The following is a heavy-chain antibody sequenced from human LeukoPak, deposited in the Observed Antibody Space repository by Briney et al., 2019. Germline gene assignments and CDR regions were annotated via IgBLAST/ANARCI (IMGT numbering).Heavy chain of an antibody. J-gene: IGHJ6*03. CDR2: IRYDGSNK. CDR3: AKDHCSSTSCYNYYYYYMDV. Sequence: GGSLRLSCAASGFTFSSYGMHWVRQAPGKGLEWVAFIRYDGSNKYYADSVKGRFTISRDNSKNTLYLQTNSLRAEDTAVYYCAKDHCSSTSCYNYYYYYMDVWGKGTMVTVSS. V-gene: IGHV3-30*02. D-gene: IGHD2-2*02. CDR1: GFTFSSYG.